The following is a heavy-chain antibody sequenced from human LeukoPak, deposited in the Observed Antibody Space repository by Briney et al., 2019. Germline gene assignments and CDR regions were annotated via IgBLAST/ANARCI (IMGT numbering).Heavy chain of an antibody. V-gene: IGHV3-23*01. Sequence: GGSLRLSCAASGFTFSSYAMSWVRQAPGKGLEWVSAISGSGGSTYYADSVKGRFTISRDNSKNTLYLQMNSLRAEDTAVYYCAKDFSSQSIAVAGRPYYYYYGMDIWGKGTTVTVSS. CDR2: ISGSGGST. D-gene: IGHD6-19*01. J-gene: IGHJ6*04. CDR1: GFTFSSYA. CDR3: AKDFSSQSIAVAGRPYYYYYGMDI.